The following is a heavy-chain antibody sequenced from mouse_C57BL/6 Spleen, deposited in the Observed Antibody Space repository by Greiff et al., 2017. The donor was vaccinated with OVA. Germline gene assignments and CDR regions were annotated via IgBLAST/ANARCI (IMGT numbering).Heavy chain of an antibody. D-gene: IGHD2-3*01. CDR2: ISDGGSYT. CDR3: AREGGYLYYYAMDY. Sequence: EVQGVESGGGLVKPGGSLKLSCAASGFTFSSYAMSWVRQTPEKRLEWVATISDGGSYTYYPDNVKGRFTISRDNAKNNLYLQMSHLKSEDTAMYYCAREGGYLYYYAMDYWGQGTSVTVSS. J-gene: IGHJ4*01. V-gene: IGHV5-4*01. CDR1: GFTFSSYA.